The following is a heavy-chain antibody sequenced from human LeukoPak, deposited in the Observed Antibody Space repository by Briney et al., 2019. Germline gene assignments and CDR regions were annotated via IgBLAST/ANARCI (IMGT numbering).Heavy chain of an antibody. J-gene: IGHJ4*02. V-gene: IGHV3-21*01. Sequence: GGSLRLSCAASGFTFSTYNMNWVRQAPGKGLEWVSSISSSGYIYYADSVKGRFTISRDNAKTSLYLQMNSLRDEDTAVYYCARGSLQLWQRWYFDSWGQGTLVTVSS. D-gene: IGHD5-18*01. CDR2: ISSSGYI. CDR3: ARGSLQLWQRWYFDS. CDR1: GFTFSTYN.